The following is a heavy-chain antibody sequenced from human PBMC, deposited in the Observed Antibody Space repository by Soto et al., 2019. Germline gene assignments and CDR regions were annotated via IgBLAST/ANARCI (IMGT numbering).Heavy chain of an antibody. J-gene: IGHJ6*04. V-gene: IGHV1-18*01. CDR2: ISGYNGDT. CDR1: GYSFTTYG. Sequence: ASVKVSCKASGYSFTTYGISWVRQAPGQGLEWMGWISGYNGDTNNAQKFQDRVTMTIDRSTTTAYLELRSLTSDDTAVYYCAKKGHPPYSYSGMDVWGKATRFTVPS. CDR3: AKKGHPPYSYSGMDV.